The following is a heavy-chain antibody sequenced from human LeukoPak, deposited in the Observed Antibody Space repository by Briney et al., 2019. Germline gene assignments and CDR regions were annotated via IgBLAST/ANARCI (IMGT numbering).Heavy chain of an antibody. J-gene: IGHJ6*02. Sequence: PSETLSLTCAVYGGSFSGYYWSWIRQPPGKGLEWIGEINHSGSTNYNPSLKSRVTISVDTSKNQFSLKLSSVTAADTAVYYCATLGYYYGAGSPLVLSYSYGMDVWGQGTTVTVSS. D-gene: IGHD3-10*01. CDR3: ATLGYYYGAGSPLVLSYSYGMDV. CDR1: GGSFSGYY. V-gene: IGHV4-34*01. CDR2: INHSGST.